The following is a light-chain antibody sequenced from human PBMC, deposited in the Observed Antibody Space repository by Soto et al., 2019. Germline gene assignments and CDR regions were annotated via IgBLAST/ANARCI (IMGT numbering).Light chain of an antibody. CDR1: SSDVGSYNF. V-gene: IGLV2-23*01. CDR3: CSYAGSSTYV. CDR2: EAS. Sequence: QSVLTQPASVSGSPGQSITISCTGTSSDVGSYNFVSWYQQHPGKAPKLMIYEASKRPSGVSNRFSGSKSGNTASLTISGLQPEDEADYYCCSYAGSSTYVF. J-gene: IGLJ1*01.